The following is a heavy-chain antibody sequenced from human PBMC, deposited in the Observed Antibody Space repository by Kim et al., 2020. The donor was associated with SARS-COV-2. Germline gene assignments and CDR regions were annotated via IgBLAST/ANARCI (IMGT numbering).Heavy chain of an antibody. CDR2: IYYSGST. J-gene: IGHJ4*02. CDR3: ARTNPDYGDYLDS. Sequence: SETLSLTCTVSGASFSSGAYYWSWIRQPPGKGLDWIGYIYYSGSTYYNPSFKSRLIISLDRSQNQFSLRLSSVTAADTAVYYCARTNPDYGDYLDSWGQGSLVTVSA. CDR1: GASFSSGAYY. V-gene: IGHV4-31*03. D-gene: IGHD4-17*01.